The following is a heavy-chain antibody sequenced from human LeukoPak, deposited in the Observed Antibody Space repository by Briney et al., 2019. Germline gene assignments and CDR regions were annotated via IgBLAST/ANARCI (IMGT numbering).Heavy chain of an antibody. V-gene: IGHV1-69*04. CDR3: ARHGGISIFGVAQPGGAFDI. CDR1: GGTFSSYA. CDR2: IIPILGIA. Sequence: SVKVSCKASGGTFSSYAISWVRQAPGQGLEWMGRIIPILGIANYAQKFQGRVTITADKSTSTAYMELSSLRSEDTAVYYCARHGGISIFGVAQPGGAFDIWGQGTMVTVSS. J-gene: IGHJ3*02. D-gene: IGHD3-3*01.